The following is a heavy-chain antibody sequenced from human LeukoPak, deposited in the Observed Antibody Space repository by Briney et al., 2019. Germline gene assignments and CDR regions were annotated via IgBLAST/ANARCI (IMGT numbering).Heavy chain of an antibody. D-gene: IGHD4-17*01. CDR3: AKEIYGDSGAFIDY. J-gene: IGHJ4*02. CDR2: ISYDGSNQ. CDR1: GFTFSSYG. Sequence: GRSLRLPCAASGFTFSSYGMHWVRQAPGKGLEWVAVISYDGSNQYYADSVKGRFTISRDNSKSTLYPQMNSLRAEDTAVYYCAKEIYGDSGAFIDYWGQGTLVTVSS. V-gene: IGHV3-30*18.